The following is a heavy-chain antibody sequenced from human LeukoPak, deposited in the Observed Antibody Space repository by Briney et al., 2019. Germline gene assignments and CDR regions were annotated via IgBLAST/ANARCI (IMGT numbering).Heavy chain of an antibody. Sequence: ASVKVSCKASGYTFTSYYMHWVRQAPGKGLEWMGGFDPEDGETIYAQKFQGRVTMTEDTSTDTAYMELSSLRSEDTAVYYCATDEDDYVWGSFSYWGQGTLVTVSS. V-gene: IGHV1-24*01. CDR2: FDPEDGET. D-gene: IGHD3-16*01. CDR1: GYTFTSYY. CDR3: ATDEDDYVWGSFSY. J-gene: IGHJ4*02.